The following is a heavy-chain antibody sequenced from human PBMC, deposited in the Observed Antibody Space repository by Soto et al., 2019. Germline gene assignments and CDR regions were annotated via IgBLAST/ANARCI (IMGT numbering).Heavy chain of an antibody. CDR3: ARGGSYPMNYYGMFV. Sequence: PGGSLRLSCAASGFTFSNFAMSWVRQAPGKGLEWVSIIYSDGSAYYADSVKGRFTISRDNSKNTVYLQMNNVRAEDTAVYHCARGGSYPMNYYGMFVWGQGTTVTVSS. V-gene: IGHV3-23*03. CDR1: GFTFSNFA. J-gene: IGHJ6*02. D-gene: IGHD1-26*01. CDR2: IYSDGSA.